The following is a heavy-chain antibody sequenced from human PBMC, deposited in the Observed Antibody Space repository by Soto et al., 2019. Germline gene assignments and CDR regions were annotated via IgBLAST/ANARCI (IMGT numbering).Heavy chain of an antibody. CDR3: VRVVATPGYPDY. Sequence: QVQLVQSGAAVRQPASSVKVSCKTSGGTFSSYAISWVRQAPGQGLEWMGGIVPIVDTATYAQKFQGRVTITADESTSIAYMELSRLRSDETAVYYCVRVVATPGYPDYWGQGTLVTVSS. CDR2: IVPIVDTA. D-gene: IGHD5-12*01. J-gene: IGHJ4*02. CDR1: GGTFSSYA. V-gene: IGHV1-69*12.